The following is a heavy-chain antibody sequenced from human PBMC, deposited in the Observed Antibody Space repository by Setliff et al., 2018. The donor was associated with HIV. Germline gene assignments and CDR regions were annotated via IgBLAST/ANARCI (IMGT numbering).Heavy chain of an antibody. V-gene: IGHV1-18*01. CDR2: ISAYNGNT. J-gene: IGHJ5*02. CDR3: ARDPAFRRYYDILTGYSPSWFDP. Sequence: ASVKVSCKASGYTFTNYGINWVRQAPGQGLEWMGWISAYNGNTNHAQELQGRVTMTTDTSTSTAYMELRSLRSDDTAVYYCARDPAFRRYYDILTGYSPSWFDPWGREPWSPSPQ. D-gene: IGHD3-9*01. CDR1: GYTFTNYG.